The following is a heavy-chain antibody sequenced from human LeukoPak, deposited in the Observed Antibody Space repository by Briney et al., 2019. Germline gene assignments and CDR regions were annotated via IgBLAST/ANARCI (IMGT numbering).Heavy chain of an antibody. CDR2: INHSEST. V-gene: IGHV4-34*01. J-gene: IGHJ4*02. CDR1: GGSFSGYY. Sequence: SETLSLTCAVYGGSFSGYYWSWIRQPPGKGLEWIGEINHSESTNYNPSLKSRVTISVDTSKNQFSLKLSSVTAADTAVYYCAGPAVKPRKNFDYWGQGTLVTVSS. D-gene: IGHD2-2*02. CDR3: AGPAVKPRKNFDY.